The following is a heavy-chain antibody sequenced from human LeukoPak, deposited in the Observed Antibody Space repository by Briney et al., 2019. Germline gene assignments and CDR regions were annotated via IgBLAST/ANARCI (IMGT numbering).Heavy chain of an antibody. J-gene: IGHJ6*02. CDR3: AALRLYYYGMDV. CDR2: INAGNGST. D-gene: IGHD4-17*01. CDR1: GYTFTSYA. V-gene: IGHV1-3*01. Sequence: ASVKVSCKASGYTFTSYAMHWVRQAPGQRLEWMGWINAGNGSTKYSQKFQGRVTITRDTSASTAYMELSSLRSEDTAVYYCAALRLYYYGMDVWGQGTTVTVSS.